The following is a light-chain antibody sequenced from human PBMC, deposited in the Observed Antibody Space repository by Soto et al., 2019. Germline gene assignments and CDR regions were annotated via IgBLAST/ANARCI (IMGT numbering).Light chain of an antibody. CDR3: SSYTSSSTGVV. V-gene: IGLV2-14*01. Sequence: QSVLTQPASVSRSPGQSITISCTGTSSDVGGYNYVSWHQQHPGKAPKLMIYEVSNRPSGVSNRFSGSKSGNTASLTISGLPAEDEAHYYCSSYTSSSTGVVFGGGTKLTVL. CDR2: EVS. J-gene: IGLJ2*01. CDR1: SSDVGGYNY.